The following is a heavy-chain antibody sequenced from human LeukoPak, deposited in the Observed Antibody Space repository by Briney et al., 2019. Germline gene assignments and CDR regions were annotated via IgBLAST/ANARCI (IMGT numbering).Heavy chain of an antibody. CDR1: GFTFSNSW. Sequence: GGSLRLSCAASGFTFSNSWMHWVRQTPGKGLAWASRMNSGGNMIYYADSVKGRFIISRDNAKNTLYLQMHSLRDEDTAVYYCVTAGQYRFDNWGRGTLVTVSS. CDR3: VTAGQYRFDN. J-gene: IGHJ4*02. CDR2: MNSGGNMI. D-gene: IGHD5-18*01. V-gene: IGHV3-74*01.